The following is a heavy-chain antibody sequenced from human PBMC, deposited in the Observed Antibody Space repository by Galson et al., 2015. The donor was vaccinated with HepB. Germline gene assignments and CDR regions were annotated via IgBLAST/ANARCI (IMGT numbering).Heavy chain of an antibody. D-gene: IGHD4-17*01. Sequence: SLRLSCAASGFSFRSYATHWVRQAPGKGLEWVAIISHDGSEKYYGDSVKGRFTISRDNSKNTLYLQMNSLTIDDTAVYYCARESGTVTLDYGMDVWGQGTTVTVSS. CDR2: ISHDGSEK. V-gene: IGHV3-30*04. J-gene: IGHJ6*01. CDR3: ARESGTVTLDYGMDV. CDR1: GFSFRSYA.